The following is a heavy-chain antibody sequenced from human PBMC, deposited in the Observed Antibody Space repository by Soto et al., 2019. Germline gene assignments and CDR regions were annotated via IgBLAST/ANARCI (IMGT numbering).Heavy chain of an antibody. Sequence: QVQLVQSGAEVKKPGASVKVSCKASGYTFTSYGISWVRQAPGQGLEWMGWISAYNGNTNYAQKLQGRVTMTTDTSTSTAYMELRRLRSDDTAVYYCARVDIVATILATHYDYWGQGTLVTVSS. CDR1: GYTFTSYG. J-gene: IGHJ4*02. V-gene: IGHV1-18*01. CDR2: ISAYNGNT. CDR3: ARVDIVATILATHYDY. D-gene: IGHD5-12*01.